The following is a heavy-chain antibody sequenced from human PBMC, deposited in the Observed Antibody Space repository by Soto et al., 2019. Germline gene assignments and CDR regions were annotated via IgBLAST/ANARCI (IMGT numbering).Heavy chain of an antibody. V-gene: IGHV3-7*01. CDR1: GWSINTYY. CDR3: AQAGYYNGWDV. Sequence: ETLSLICTVSGWSINTYYWRWVRQAPGKGLEWVANIKQDGSEKYYVDSVKGRFTISRDNAKNSLYLQMNSLRAEDTAVYYCAQAGYYNGWDVPGEGTMVTLPS. J-gene: IGHJ6*04. CDR2: IKQDGSEK.